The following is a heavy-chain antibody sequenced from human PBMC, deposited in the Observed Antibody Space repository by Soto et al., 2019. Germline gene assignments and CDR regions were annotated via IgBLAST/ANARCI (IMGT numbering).Heavy chain of an antibody. CDR3: AKPLEYCSGGSCLTMEYFQH. V-gene: IGHV3-30*18. CDR1: GFTFSSYG. J-gene: IGHJ1*01. Sequence: QVQLVESGGGVVQPGRSLRLSCAASGFTFSSYGMHWVRQAPGKGLEWVAVISYDGSNKYYADSVKGRFTISRDNSKNTLYLQMNSLRAEDTAVYYCAKPLEYCSGGSCLTMEYFQHWGQGTLVTVSS. CDR2: ISYDGSNK. D-gene: IGHD2-15*01.